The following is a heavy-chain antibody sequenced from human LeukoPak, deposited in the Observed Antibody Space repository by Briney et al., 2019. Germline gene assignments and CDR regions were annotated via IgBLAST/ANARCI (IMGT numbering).Heavy chain of an antibody. CDR1: GFTVSSNY. V-gene: IGHV3-53*01. J-gene: IGHJ4*02. CDR2: IYSGGST. Sequence: GGSLRLSCAASGFTVSSNYMSWVRQAPRKGLEWVSVIYSGGSTYYADSVKGRFTISRDNSKNTLYLQMNSLRAEDPGVYYRARDLGSGRTDYWGQGTLVTVSS. D-gene: IGHD6-19*01. CDR3: ARDLGSGRTDY.